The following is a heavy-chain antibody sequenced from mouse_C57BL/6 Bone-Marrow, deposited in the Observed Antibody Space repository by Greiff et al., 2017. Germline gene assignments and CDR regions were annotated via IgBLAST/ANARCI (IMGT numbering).Heavy chain of an antibody. CDR2: IDPSDSYT. J-gene: IGHJ4*01. CDR1: GYTFTSYW. D-gene: IGHD3-2*02. V-gene: IGHV1-50*01. CDR3: AAQATDAMDY. Sequence: QVQLQQPGAELVKPGASVKLSCKASGYTFTSYWMQWVKQRPGQGLEWIGEIDPSDSYTNYNQKFKGKATLTVDTSSSPAYMQLSSLTSEDSAVYYCAAQATDAMDYWGQGTSVTVSS.